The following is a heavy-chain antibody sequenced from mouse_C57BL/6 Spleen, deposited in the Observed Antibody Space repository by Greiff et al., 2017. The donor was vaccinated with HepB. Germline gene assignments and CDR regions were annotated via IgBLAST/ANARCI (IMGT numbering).Heavy chain of an antibody. CDR2: IDPSDSYT. CDR1: GYTFTSYW. Sequence: VQLQQPGAELVKPGASVKLSCKASGYTFTSYWMQWVKQRPGQGLEWIGEIDPSDSYTNYNQKFKGKATLTVDTSSSTAYMQLSSLTSEDSAVYYCARDYGSSPRYFDVWGTGTTVAVSS. D-gene: IGHD1-1*01. V-gene: IGHV1-50*01. CDR3: ARDYGSSPRYFDV. J-gene: IGHJ1*03.